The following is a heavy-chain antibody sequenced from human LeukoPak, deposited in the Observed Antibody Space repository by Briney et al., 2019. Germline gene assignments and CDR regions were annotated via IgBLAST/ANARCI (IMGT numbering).Heavy chain of an antibody. V-gene: IGHV4-59*12. CDR1: GGSISSYY. CDR2: IYYSGST. D-gene: IGHD3-3*01. Sequence: SETLSLTCTVSGGSISSYYWSWIRQPPGKGLEWIGYIYYSGSTNYNPSLKSRVTISVDTSKNQFSLKLSSVTAADTAVYYCARRQGGVKFDPWGQGTLVTVSS. J-gene: IGHJ5*02. CDR3: ARRQGGVKFDP.